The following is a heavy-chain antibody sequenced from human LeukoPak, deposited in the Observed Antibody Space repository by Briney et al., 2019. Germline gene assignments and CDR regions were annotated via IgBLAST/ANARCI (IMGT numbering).Heavy chain of an antibody. CDR2: INPNSGGT. Sequence: ASVKVSCKASGYTFTGYYMHWVRQAPGQGLEWMGWINPNSGGTNYAQKFQGRVTMTRDTSISTAYMELSRLRSDDTAVYYCARGPIAIQLLSYYYYYMDVWGKGTTVTVSS. V-gene: IGHV1-2*02. J-gene: IGHJ6*03. CDR3: ARGPIAIQLLSYYYYYMDV. CDR1: GYTFTGYY. D-gene: IGHD5-18*01.